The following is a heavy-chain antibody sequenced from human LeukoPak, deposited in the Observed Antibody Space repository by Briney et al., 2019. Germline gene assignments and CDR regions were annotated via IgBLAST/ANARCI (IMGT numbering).Heavy chain of an antibody. CDR1: GFTFSSYA. CDR3: ARVACSSTSCPDD. Sequence: GGSLRLSCAASGFTFSSYAMHWVRQAPGKGLEWVAVISYDGSNKYYADSVKGRFTISRDNSKNTLYLQMNNVRAEDTAIYYCARVACSSTSCPDDWGQGTLVTVSS. V-gene: IGHV3-30*04. CDR2: ISYDGSNK. J-gene: IGHJ4*02. D-gene: IGHD2-2*01.